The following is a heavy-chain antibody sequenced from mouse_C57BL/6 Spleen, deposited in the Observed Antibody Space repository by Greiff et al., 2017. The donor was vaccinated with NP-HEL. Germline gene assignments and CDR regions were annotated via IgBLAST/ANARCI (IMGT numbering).Heavy chain of an antibody. J-gene: IGHJ2*01. D-gene: IGHD1-1*01. CDR2: INPNNGGT. V-gene: IGHV1-26*01. Sequence: VQLQQSGPELVKPGASVKISCKASGYTFTDYYMNWVKQSHGKSLEWIGDINPNNGGTSYNQKFKGKATLTVDKSSSTAYMELRSLTSEDSAVYYCARSVYYYGSSGGYWGQGTTLTVSS. CDR1: GYTFTDYY. CDR3: ARSVYYYGSSGGY.